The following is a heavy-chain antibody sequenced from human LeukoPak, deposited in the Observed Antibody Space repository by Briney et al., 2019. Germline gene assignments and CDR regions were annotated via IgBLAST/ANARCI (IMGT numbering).Heavy chain of an antibody. CDR1: SSYG. V-gene: IGHV4-39*01. CDR3: ARHRSKWLQSSFDC. J-gene: IGHJ4*02. D-gene: IGHD5-24*01. CDR2: IFYSGNT. Sequence: SSYGMHWIRQPPGKGLEWIGSIFYSGNTYDNPSLKSRVTISVDTSKNQFSLKLNSVTAADTAVYYCARHRSKWLQSSFDCWGQGTLVTVSS.